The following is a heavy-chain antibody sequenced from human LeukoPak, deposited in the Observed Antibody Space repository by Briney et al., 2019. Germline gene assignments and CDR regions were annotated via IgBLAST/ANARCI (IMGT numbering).Heavy chain of an antibody. J-gene: IGHJ3*01. CDR1: GGSISSGGYY. D-gene: IGHD4-17*01. CDR2: IYYSGST. CDR3: ARGPFDYGDYVT. Sequence: SETLSLTCTVSGGSISSGGYYWSWIRQHPGKGLEWIGYIYYSGSTNYNPSLKSRVTISVDTSKNQFSLKLSSVTAADTAVYYCARGPFDYGDYVTWGQGTMVTVSS. V-gene: IGHV4-61*08.